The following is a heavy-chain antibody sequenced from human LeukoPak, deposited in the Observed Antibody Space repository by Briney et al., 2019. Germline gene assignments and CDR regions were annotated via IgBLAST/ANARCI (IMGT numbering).Heavy chain of an antibody. V-gene: IGHV4-59*01. J-gene: IGHJ3*02. CDR3: ARRVLGYDSSGPGEEDDAFDI. D-gene: IGHD3-22*01. CDR1: GGSISSYY. CDR2: IYYSGST. Sequence: SETLSLTCTVSGGSISSYYWSWIRQPPGKGLEWIGYIYYSGSTNYNPSLKSRVTISVDTSKNQFSLKLSSVTAADTAVYYCARRVLGYDSSGPGEEDDAFDIWGQGTMVTVSS.